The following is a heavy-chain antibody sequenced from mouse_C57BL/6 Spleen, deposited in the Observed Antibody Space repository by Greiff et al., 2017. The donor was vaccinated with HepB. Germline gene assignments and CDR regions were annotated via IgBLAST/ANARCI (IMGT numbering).Heavy chain of an antibody. CDR2: IYWDDDK. D-gene: IGHD2-3*01. J-gene: IGHJ2*01. Sequence: VKLMESGPGILQSSQTLSLTCSFSGFSLSTSGMGVSWIRQPSGKGLEWLAHIYWDDDKRYNPSLKSRLTISKDTSRNQVFLKITSVDTADTATYYCARMGDDGYYVDYWGQGTTLTVSS. CDR3: ARMGDDGYYVDY. CDR1: GFSLSTSGMG. V-gene: IGHV8-12*01.